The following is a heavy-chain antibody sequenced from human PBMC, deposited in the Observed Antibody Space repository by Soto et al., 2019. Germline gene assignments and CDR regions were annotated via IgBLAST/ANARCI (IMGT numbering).Heavy chain of an antibody. CDR2: IYYSGST. CDR3: ARHPDPYYGMDV. V-gene: IGHV4-30-4*02. CDR1: GGSISSGDYY. Sequence: SETLSLTCTVSGGSISSGDYYWSWIRQPPGKGLEWIGYIYYSGSTYYNPSLKSRVTISVDTSKNQFSLKLNSVTAADTAVYYCARHPDPYYGMDVWGQGTTVTVSS. J-gene: IGHJ6*02.